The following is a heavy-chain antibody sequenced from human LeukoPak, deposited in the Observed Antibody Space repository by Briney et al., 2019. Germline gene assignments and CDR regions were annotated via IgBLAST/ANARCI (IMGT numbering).Heavy chain of an antibody. CDR2: MNPNSGNT. CDR3: ARELLYRSGGSCYSPLGY. D-gene: IGHD2-15*01. V-gene: IGHV1-8*01. J-gene: IGHJ4*02. CDR1: GYTFTGYD. Sequence: ASVKVSCKASGYTFTGYDINWVRQATGQGLEWMGWMNPNSGNTGYAQKFQGRVTMTRNTSISTAYMELSSLRSEDTAVYYCARELLYRSGGSCYSPLGYWGQGTLVTVSS.